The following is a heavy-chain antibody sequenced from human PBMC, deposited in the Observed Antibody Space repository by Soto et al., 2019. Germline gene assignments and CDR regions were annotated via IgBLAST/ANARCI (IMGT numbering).Heavy chain of an antibody. CDR3: ARDNPPITIFGVVTNDAFDI. CDR2: ISSSSSYI. Sequence: GGSLRLSCAASGFTFSSYSMNWVRQAPGKGLEWVSSISSSSSYIYYADSVKGRFTISRDNAKNSLYLQMNSLRAEDTAVYYCARDNPPITIFGVVTNDAFDIWGQGTMVTVS. CDR1: GFTFSSYS. J-gene: IGHJ3*02. V-gene: IGHV3-21*01. D-gene: IGHD3-3*01.